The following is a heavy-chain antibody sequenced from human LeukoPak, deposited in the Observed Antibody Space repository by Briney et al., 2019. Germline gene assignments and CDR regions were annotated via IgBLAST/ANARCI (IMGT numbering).Heavy chain of an antibody. CDR2: INPNSGGT. D-gene: IGHD1-26*01. Sequence: ASVKASCKASGYTFTGYYMHWVRQAPGQGLEWMGWINPNSGGTNYAQKFQGRVTMTRDTSISTAYMELSRLRSDDTAVYYCATLEGGSGSYYSDYWGQGTLVTVSS. J-gene: IGHJ4*02. CDR1: GYTFTGYY. V-gene: IGHV1-2*02. CDR3: ATLEGGSGSYYSDY.